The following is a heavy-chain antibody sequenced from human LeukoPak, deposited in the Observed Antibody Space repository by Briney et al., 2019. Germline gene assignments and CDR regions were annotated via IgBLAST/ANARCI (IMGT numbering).Heavy chain of an antibody. CDR3: ARDKWGPDY. D-gene: IGHD7-27*01. CDR1: GFIFEDYG. Sequence: PGGSLRLSCAATGFIFEDYGMFWIRQAPGKGLEWVSGISWNGAGTDYADSVKGRFTISRDDAKNSLYLQMNSLRAEDTALYYCARDKWGPDYWGQGTLVAVSS. CDR2: ISWNGAGT. V-gene: IGHV3-20*04. J-gene: IGHJ4*02.